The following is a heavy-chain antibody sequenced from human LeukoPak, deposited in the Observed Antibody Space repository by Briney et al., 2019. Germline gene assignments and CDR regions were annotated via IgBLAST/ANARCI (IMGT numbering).Heavy chain of an antibody. CDR3: ATDIVVVVAALRSFVDY. V-gene: IGHV3-30*03. CDR2: ISYDGSNK. D-gene: IGHD2-15*01. J-gene: IGHJ4*02. Sequence: GGSLRLSCAASGFTFSSYGMHWVRQAPGKGLEWVAVISYDGSNKYYADSEKGRFTISRDNSKNTLYLQMNSLRAEDTAVYYCATDIVVVVAALRSFVDYWGQGTLVTVSS. CDR1: GFTFSSYG.